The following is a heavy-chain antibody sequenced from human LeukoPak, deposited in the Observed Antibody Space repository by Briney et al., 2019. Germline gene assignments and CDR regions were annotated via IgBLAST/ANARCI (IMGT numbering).Heavy chain of an antibody. Sequence: PSETLSLTCTVSGGSISSSSYYWGWIRQPPGEGLEWIGSIYYSGSTYYNPSLKSRVTISVDTSKNQFSLKLSSVTAADTAVYYCARHSSWYGNFDYWGQGTLVTVSS. CDR2: IYYSGST. J-gene: IGHJ4*02. CDR3: ARHSSWYGNFDY. D-gene: IGHD6-13*01. CDR1: GGSISSSSYY. V-gene: IGHV4-39*01.